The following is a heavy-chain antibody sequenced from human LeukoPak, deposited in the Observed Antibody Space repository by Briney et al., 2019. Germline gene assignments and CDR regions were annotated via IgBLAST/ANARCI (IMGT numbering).Heavy chain of an antibody. CDR1: GGSISSYY. J-gene: IGHJ5*02. CDR2: IYYSGST. V-gene: IGHV4-59*01. CDR3: ARDLASNWNYGWFDP. Sequence: SETLFLTCTVSGGSISSYYWSWIRQPPGKGLEWIGYIYYSGSTNYNPSLKSRVTISVDTSKNQFSLKLSSVTAADTAVYHCARDLASNWNYGWFDPWGQGTLVTVSS. D-gene: IGHD1-7*01.